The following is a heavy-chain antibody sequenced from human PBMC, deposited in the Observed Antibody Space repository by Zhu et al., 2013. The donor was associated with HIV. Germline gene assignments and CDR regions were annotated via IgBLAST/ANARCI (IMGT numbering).Heavy chain of an antibody. Sequence: QVQLVQSGAEVKKPGSSVKVSCKASGGTFSSYTISWVRQAPGQGLEWMGRIIPILGIANYAQKFQGRITITADKSTSTAYMELSSLRSEDTAVYYCARGSDLGDAFDIWGQGTMVTVSS. V-gene: IGHV1-69*02. CDR3: ARGSDLGDAFDI. D-gene: IGHD1-26*01. CDR1: GGTFSSYT. J-gene: IGHJ3*02. CDR2: IIPILGIA.